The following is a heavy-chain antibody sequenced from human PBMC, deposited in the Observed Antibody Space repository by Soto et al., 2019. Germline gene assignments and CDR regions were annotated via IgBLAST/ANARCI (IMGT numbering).Heavy chain of an antibody. D-gene: IGHD4-17*01. Sequence: GGSLRLSCAASGFTFSTYSMNWVRQAPGKGLEWVSYISSSSTTIYYADSVKGRFTISRDNAKNSLYLQMNSLRAEDTAVYYCVKEYGKYAVNNFAHRGQGTLVTVSS. V-gene: IGHV3-48*01. CDR2: ISSSSTTI. CDR1: GFTFSTYS. J-gene: IGHJ4*02. CDR3: VKEYGKYAVNNFAH.